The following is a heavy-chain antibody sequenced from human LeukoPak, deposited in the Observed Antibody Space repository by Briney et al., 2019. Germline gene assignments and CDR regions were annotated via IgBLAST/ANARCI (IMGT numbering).Heavy chain of an antibody. CDR1: GFTFSSYG. V-gene: IGHV3-48*01. D-gene: IGHD5-12*01. CDR3: AREATAVNFDY. Sequence: GGSLRLSCAASGFTFSSYGMHWVRQAPGKGLEWVSYISSSSSTIYYADSVKGRFTIYRDNAKNSLYLQMNSLRAEDTAVYYCAREATAVNFDYWGQGTLVTVSS. J-gene: IGHJ4*02. CDR2: ISSSSSTI.